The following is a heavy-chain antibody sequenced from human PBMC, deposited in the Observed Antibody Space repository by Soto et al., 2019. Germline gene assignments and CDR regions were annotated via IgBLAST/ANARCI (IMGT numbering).Heavy chain of an antibody. CDR2: IIPIFGTA. Sequence: QVQLVQSGAEVKKPGSSVKASCKASGGTFSSYAISCVRKAPGQGLEWMGGIIPIFGTANYAQKFQGRVTITADESTSTAYMELSSLRSEDTAVYYWDLTYSSGPHTTEDDYWGQGTLVTVSS. V-gene: IGHV1-69*01. CDR3: DLTYSSGPHTTEDDY. CDR1: GGTFSSYA. J-gene: IGHJ4*02. D-gene: IGHD6-19*01.